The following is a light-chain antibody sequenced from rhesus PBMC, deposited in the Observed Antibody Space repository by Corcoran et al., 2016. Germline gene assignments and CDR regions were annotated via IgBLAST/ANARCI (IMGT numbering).Light chain of an antibody. CDR3: QQRNSYPYS. J-gene: IGKJ2*01. Sequence: DIQLTQSPSSLSASVGDRVTITCRASQGISSYLAWYQQKPGKAPKLLINDASNLQSGVPSRFSGSGSGTEFTLTISSLQPEDFAVYYCQQRNSYPYSFGQGTKVEIK. V-gene: IGKV1-38*01. CDR1: QGISSY. CDR2: DAS.